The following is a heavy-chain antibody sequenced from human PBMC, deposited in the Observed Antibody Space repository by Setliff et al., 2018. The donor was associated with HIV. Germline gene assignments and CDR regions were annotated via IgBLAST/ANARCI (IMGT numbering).Heavy chain of an antibody. Sequence: PSETLSLTCGVFGGSFSGSYWSWIRQSPGKGLEWIGEINHRGSPNYTPSLKSRVTISVDTPNNHFSLRLNSVPAADTAVYYCVGGLRSRSQGHFDYWGQGTLVTVSS. CDR3: VGGLRSRSQGHFDY. CDR2: INHRGSP. CDR1: GGSFSGSY. D-gene: IGHD5-12*01. J-gene: IGHJ4*02. V-gene: IGHV4-34*01.